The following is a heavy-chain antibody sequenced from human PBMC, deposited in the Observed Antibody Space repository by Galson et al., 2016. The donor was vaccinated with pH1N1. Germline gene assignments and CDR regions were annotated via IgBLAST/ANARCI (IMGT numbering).Heavy chain of an antibody. CDR1: GLTFSRYG. V-gene: IGHV3-23*01. CDR2: FSGSGGST. CDR3: AIPPWGRSVVIDYYFDH. Sequence: SLRLSCAASGLTFSRYGMSWVRQAPGKGLEWVSGFSGSGGSTYYADSVKGRFTISRDNSKNTLYLQMNSLRAEDTARYYCAIPPWGRSVVIDYYFDHWGQGTLVTVSS. J-gene: IGHJ4*02. D-gene: IGHD2-21*01.